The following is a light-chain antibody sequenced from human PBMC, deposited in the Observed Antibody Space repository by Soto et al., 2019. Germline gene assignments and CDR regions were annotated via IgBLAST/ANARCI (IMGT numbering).Light chain of an antibody. Sequence: EIVITQSPATLSVVPGERATLSCRANQSVSSYLAWYRQRPGQAPRLLISEASNRETGIPARFSGSGSWTEFTLTISSLEPEDFEVYYCQQSHNWPRTFGQGTKVDIK. J-gene: IGKJ1*01. V-gene: IGKV3-11*01. CDR2: EAS. CDR3: QQSHNWPRT. CDR1: QSVSSY.